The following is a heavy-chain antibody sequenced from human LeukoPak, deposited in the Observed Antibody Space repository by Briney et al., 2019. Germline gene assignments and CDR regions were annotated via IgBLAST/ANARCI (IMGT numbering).Heavy chain of an antibody. J-gene: IGHJ6*03. D-gene: IGHD3-10*02. Sequence: PSETLSLTCTVSGYSISSGYYWGWIRQPPGKGLEWIGSIYHSGSTYYNPSLKSRVTISVDTSKNQFSLKLSSVTAADTAVYYCARRSIFGPYYYYYYYMDVWGKGTTVTISS. CDR2: IYHSGST. V-gene: IGHV4-38-2*02. CDR3: ARRSIFGPYYYYYYYMDV. CDR1: GYSISSGYY.